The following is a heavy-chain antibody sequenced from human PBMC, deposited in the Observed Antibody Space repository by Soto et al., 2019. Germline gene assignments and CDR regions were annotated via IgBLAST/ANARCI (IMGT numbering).Heavy chain of an antibody. CDR2: INHSGST. V-gene: IGHV4-34*01. D-gene: IGHD6-19*01. CDR3: ARGRVAVAGRVGFDY. J-gene: IGHJ4*02. Sequence: SETLSLTCAVYGGSFSGYYWSWIRQPPGKGLEWIGEINHSGSTNYNPSLKSRVTISVDTSKNQFSLKLSSVTAADTAVYYCARGRVAVAGRVGFDYWGQGTLVTVSS. CDR1: GGSFSGYY.